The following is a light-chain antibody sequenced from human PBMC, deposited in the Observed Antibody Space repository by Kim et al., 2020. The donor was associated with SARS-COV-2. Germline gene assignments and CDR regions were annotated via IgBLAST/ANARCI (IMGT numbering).Light chain of an antibody. CDR1: QSVSSI. J-gene: IGKJ2*01. V-gene: IGKV3-15*01. Sequence: SPGERATLSCRASQSVSSIFAWYQQRPGQTPRLLIYAASTRATGIPARFSGSGSGTEFTLTISSLQSEDFAVYYCQQYNKWPPMYTFGQGTKLEI. CDR3: QQYNKWPPMYT. CDR2: AAS.